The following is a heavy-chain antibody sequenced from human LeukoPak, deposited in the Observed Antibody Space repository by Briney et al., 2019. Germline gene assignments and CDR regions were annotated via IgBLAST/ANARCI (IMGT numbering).Heavy chain of an antibody. J-gene: IGHJ2*01. V-gene: IGHV4-38-2*02. CDR3: ARADYYGSGSRDWYFDL. Sequence: SETLSLTCTVSGYSISSGYYWGWIRPPPGKGLEWIGSIYHSGSTYYNPSLKSRVTISVDTSKNQFSLKLSSVTAADTAVYYCARADYYGSGSRDWYFDLWGRGTLVTVSS. CDR2: IYHSGST. CDR1: GYSISSGYY. D-gene: IGHD3-10*01.